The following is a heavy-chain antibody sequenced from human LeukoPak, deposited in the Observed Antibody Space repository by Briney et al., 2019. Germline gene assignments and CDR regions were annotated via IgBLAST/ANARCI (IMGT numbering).Heavy chain of an antibody. Sequence: SETXXLTCTVSGASIISGGYYWSWIRQHPGKGLEWIGYIYYTGSTYYNPSLKNRLTISIDTSKSQFSLKLTSVTAADTAVYYCARDPIAYCGADCYSDWGQGTLVTVSS. J-gene: IGHJ4*02. CDR3: ARDPIAYCGADCYSD. CDR2: IYYTGST. CDR1: GASIISGGYY. D-gene: IGHD2-21*02. V-gene: IGHV4-31*03.